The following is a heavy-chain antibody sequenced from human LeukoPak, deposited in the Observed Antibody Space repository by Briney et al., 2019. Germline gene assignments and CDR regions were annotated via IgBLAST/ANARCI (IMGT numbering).Heavy chain of an antibody. CDR2: ISSSSSYI. J-gene: IGHJ4*02. Sequence: GGSLRLSCAASGFTFSNYSMTWVRQAPGKGLEWVSSISSSSSYIYYADPVKGRFTISRYNAKNTLYLQMNSLRAEDTAVYYCSRVYYDSSGQWPPFDHWGQGTLVTVSS. V-gene: IGHV3-21*01. D-gene: IGHD3-22*01. CDR1: GFTFSNYS. CDR3: SRVYYDSSGQWPPFDH.